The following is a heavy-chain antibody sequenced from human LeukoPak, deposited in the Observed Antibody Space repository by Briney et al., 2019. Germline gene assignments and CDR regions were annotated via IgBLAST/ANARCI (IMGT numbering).Heavy chain of an antibody. D-gene: IGHD3-16*01. Sequence: ASVKVSCKASGGTFSSYAISWVRQAPGQGLEWMGRIIPILGIANYAQKFQGRVTMTRNTSISTAYMELSSLRSEDTAVYYCARGLRRRNWFDPWGQGTLVTVSS. J-gene: IGHJ5*02. CDR1: GGTFSSYA. CDR3: ARGLRRRNWFDP. CDR2: IIPILGIA. V-gene: IGHV1-69*04.